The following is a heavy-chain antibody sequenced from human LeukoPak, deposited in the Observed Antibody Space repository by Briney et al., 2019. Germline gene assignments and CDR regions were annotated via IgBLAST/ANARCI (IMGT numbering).Heavy chain of an antibody. D-gene: IGHD2-2*01. V-gene: IGHV3-48*02. CDR2: ISSTSNTI. Sequence: GGSLRLSCAATRFTFSSYSMNWVSQAPGKGLEWVSWISSTSNTIYYADSVKGRFTISRDNAKNSLDLQMNSLRDEDTAVYYCARPSRSTGPAYWGQGTLVTVSS. CDR3: ARPSRSTGPAY. CDR1: RFTFSSYS. J-gene: IGHJ4*02.